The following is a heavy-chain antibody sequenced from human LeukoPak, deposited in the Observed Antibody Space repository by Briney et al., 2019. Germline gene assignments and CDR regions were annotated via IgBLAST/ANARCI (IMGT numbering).Heavy chain of an antibody. CDR3: ARAYYGPGVVNAFDI. J-gene: IGHJ3*02. Sequence: SGTLSLTCAVSGGSISSSNWWSWVRQPPGKGLEWIGEIYHSGSTNYNPSLKSRVTMSVDTSKNQFSLKLSSVTAADTAVYYCARAYYGPGVVNAFDIWGQGTMVTVSS. CDR1: GGSISSSNW. V-gene: IGHV4-4*02. CDR2: IYHSGST. D-gene: IGHD3-10*02.